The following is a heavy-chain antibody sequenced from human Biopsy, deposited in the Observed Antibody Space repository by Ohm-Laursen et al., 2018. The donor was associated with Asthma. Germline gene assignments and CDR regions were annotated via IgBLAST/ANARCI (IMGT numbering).Heavy chain of an antibody. CDR2: ISYDGSHK. V-gene: IGHV3-30*18. CDR3: AKRRGYSGHDNDY. Sequence: SLRLSCSASGFMFRSFGMHWVRQAPGKGLEWVAVISYDGSHKFYEDSVKGRFTISRDNSKNTLYLQMNSLRTEDTAVYYCAKRRGYSGHDNDYWGQGTLVIVSS. J-gene: IGHJ4*02. CDR1: GFMFRSFG. D-gene: IGHD5-12*01.